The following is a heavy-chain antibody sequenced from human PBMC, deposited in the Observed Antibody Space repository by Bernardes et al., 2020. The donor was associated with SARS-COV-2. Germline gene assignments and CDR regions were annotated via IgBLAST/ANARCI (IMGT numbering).Heavy chain of an antibody. CDR2: IYYSGST. J-gene: IGHJ3*02. CDR3: ARVNYDYIWGSHSAFDI. D-gene: IGHD3-16*01. Sequence: SETLSLTCTVSGGSISSYYWSWIRQPPGKGLEWIGYIYYSGSTNYNPSLKSRVTISVDTSKNQFSLKLSSVTAADTAVYYCARVNYDYIWGSHSAFDIWGQGTMVTVSS. V-gene: IGHV4-59*01. CDR1: GGSISSYY.